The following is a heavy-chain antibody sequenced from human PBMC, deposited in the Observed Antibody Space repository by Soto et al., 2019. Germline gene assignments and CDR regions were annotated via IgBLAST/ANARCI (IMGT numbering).Heavy chain of an antibody. Sequence: SETLSLTCTVSGGSITSYYWSWIRQPPGKGLEWIGYINSTGSTNYNPSLKSRVTMSVDTSKNQFSLKLTSVTAADTAVYYCARVKITGLFDYWGQGTLVTVSS. J-gene: IGHJ4*02. D-gene: IGHD2-8*02. CDR3: ARVKITGLFDY. CDR2: INSTGST. CDR1: GGSITSYY. V-gene: IGHV4-59*12.